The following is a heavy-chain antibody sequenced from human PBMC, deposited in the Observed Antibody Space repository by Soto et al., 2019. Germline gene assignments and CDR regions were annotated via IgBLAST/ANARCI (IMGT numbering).Heavy chain of an antibody. CDR1: GVSISSGNW. CDR3: ARLVYDTRLNYMYFDF. Sequence: SETLSLTCAVSGVSISSGNWWTWVRQTPQRGLEYIGEIFHDGTANYYPSFERRVAISVDTSKNQFSLKLTSVTAADTAIYFCARLVYDTRLNYMYFDFWGQGVLVTVSS. CDR2: IFHDGTA. D-gene: IGHD3-10*01. V-gene: IGHV4-4*02. J-gene: IGHJ4*02.